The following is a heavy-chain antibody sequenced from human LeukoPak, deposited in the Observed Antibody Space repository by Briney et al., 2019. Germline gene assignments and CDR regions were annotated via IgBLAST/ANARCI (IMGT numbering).Heavy chain of an antibody. D-gene: IGHD2-2*01. J-gene: IGHJ4*02. CDR2: INPSGGST. CDR3: ARGGEHIVVVPAAIGPVDY. Sequence: GASVKVSCKASGYTFTSYYMHWVRHAPGQGLEWKGIINPSGGSTSYAQKFQGRVTMTRDTSTSTVYMELSSLRSEDTAVYYCARGGEHIVVVPAAIGPVDYWGQGTLVTVSS. V-gene: IGHV1-46*01. CDR1: GYTFTSYY.